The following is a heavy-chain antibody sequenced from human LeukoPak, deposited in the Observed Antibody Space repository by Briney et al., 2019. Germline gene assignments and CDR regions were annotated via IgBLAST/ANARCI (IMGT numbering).Heavy chain of an antibody. CDR2: INSDGSST. CDR3: ARAPNYYYSKAAGYYLDV. D-gene: IGHD3-22*01. Sequence: GGSLRLSCAASGFTFDDYGMSWVRQAPGKGRAWVSRINSDGSSTTYADSVKGRFTISRDNVKNTLYLQMNSLGAEDTAVYYCARAPNYYYSKAAGYYLDVWGKGTTVTVSS. CDR1: GFTFDDYG. V-gene: IGHV3-74*01. J-gene: IGHJ6*03.